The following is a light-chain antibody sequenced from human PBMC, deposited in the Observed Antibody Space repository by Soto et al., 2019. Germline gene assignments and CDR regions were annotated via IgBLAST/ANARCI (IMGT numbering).Light chain of an antibody. CDR2: GAS. CDR3: PQYGGSQLT. CDR1: QSVSSTY. Sequence: EIVLTQAPGSLSLSPWERATLSCRASQSVSSTYLAWYQQKPGQAPRLLISGASSRANGIPDRFSGSGSGRGLAVGISRLEPEDSPVYYCPQYGGSQLTVGGGTKVDIK. J-gene: IGKJ4*01. V-gene: IGKV3-20*01.